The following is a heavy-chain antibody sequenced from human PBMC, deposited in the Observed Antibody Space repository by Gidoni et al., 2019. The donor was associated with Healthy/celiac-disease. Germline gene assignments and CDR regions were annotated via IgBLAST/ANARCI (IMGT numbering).Heavy chain of an antibody. CDR2: INSDGSST. V-gene: IGHV3-74*01. D-gene: IGHD6-19*01. CDR3: ARSREQWLVGVAAFDI. J-gene: IGHJ3*02. CDR1: GFTFSRYW. Sequence: EVQLVESGGGLVQPGGSLRLSCAASGFTFSRYWMHWVRQAPGKGLVWVSRINSDGSSTSYADSVKGRFTISRDNAKNTLYLQMNSLRAEDTAVYYCARSREQWLVGVAAFDIWGQGTMVTVSS.